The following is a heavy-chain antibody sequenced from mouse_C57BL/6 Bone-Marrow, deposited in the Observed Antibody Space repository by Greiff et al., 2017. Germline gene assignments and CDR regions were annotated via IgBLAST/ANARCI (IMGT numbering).Heavy chain of an antibody. CDR2: IYPGSGST. CDR3: ARDYYGSSYWYFDV. J-gene: IGHJ1*03. Sequence: QVQLLQPGAELVKPGASVKMSCKASGYTFTSYWITWVKQRPGQGLEWIGDIYPGSGSTNYNEKFKSKVTLTVDTSSTPAYMQLSSLTSKDTAVYYCARDYYGSSYWYFDVWGTGTTVTVSS. CDR1: GYTFTSYW. V-gene: IGHV1-55*01. D-gene: IGHD1-1*01.